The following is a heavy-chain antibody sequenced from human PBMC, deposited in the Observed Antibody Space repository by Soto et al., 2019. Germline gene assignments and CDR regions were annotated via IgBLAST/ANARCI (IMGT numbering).Heavy chain of an antibody. CDR3: VVRFWA. V-gene: IGHV3-30-3*01. J-gene: IGHJ5*02. D-gene: IGHD3-16*01. Sequence: QVQLVESGGGVVQPGRSLRLSCAASGFTFSSYAMHWVRQAPGKGLEWVAVISYDGSNKYYADSVKGRFTISRDNSKNTLYLQMNSLRAEDTAVYYCVVRFWAWGQGTLVTVSS. CDR1: GFTFSSYA. CDR2: ISYDGSNK.